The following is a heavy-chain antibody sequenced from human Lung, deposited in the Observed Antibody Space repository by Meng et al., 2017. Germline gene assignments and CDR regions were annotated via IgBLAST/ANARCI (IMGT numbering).Heavy chain of an antibody. CDR3: ASVGACGGDFYTFDY. J-gene: IGHJ4*02. D-gene: IGHD2-21*02. V-gene: IGHV1-2*06. CDR2: INPNSGGT. CDR1: GYTFTGYY. Sequence: QVQLVQSGAEVKKPGASVKVSCKASGYTFTGYYMHWVRQAPGQGLEWMGRINPNSGGTNYAQKFRGRVTMTRDTSISTAYMELSRLRSDDTAVYYCASVGACGGDFYTFDYWGQGTLVTVSS.